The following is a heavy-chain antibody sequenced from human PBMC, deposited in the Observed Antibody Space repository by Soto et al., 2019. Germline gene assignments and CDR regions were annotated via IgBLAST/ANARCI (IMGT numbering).Heavy chain of an antibody. V-gene: IGHV1-69*08. J-gene: IGHJ4*02. D-gene: IGHD5-12*01. Sequence: QVQLVQYGDEVKKPGSSVKVSCKASGGTFSSYTISWVRQAPGQGLEWMGRIIPILGIANYEQKFQGRVTINADKSTSTAYMELSSLRSEDTDVYYCAREGSGYDRGDFEYWGQGTLVTVSS. CDR1: GGTFSSYT. CDR2: IIPILGIA. CDR3: AREGSGYDRGDFEY.